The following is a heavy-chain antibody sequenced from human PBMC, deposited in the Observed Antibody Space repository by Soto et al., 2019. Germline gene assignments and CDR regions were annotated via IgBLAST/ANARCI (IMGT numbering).Heavy chain of an antibody. CDR2: IYYSGTT. CDR3: ARLLMDSSGYYSDY. CDR1: GGSISSSSYY. V-gene: IGHV4-39*01. D-gene: IGHD3-22*01. J-gene: IGHJ4*02. Sequence: SETLSLTCTVSGGSISSSSYYWGWIRQPPGKGLEWIGSIYYSGTTYYNASLKSRLTISVDTSKKQFSLKLSSVTAADTAVYYCARLLMDSSGYYSDYWGQGTLVTV.